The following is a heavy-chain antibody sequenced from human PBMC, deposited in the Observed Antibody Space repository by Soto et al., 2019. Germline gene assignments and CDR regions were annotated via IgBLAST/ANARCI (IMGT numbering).Heavy chain of an antibody. CDR1: GGSISSSSYY. Sequence: PSETLSLTCTVSGGSISSSSYYWGWIRQPPGKGLEWIGSIYYSGSTYYNPSLKSRVTISVDTSKNQFSLKLSSVTAADTAVYYCARQPYYDSSGFSSWGQGTLVTVSS. J-gene: IGHJ4*02. V-gene: IGHV4-39*01. D-gene: IGHD3-22*01. CDR3: ARQPYYDSSGFSS. CDR2: IYYSGST.